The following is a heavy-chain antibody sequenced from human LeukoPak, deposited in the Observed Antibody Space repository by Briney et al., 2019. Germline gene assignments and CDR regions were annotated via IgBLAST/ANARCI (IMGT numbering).Heavy chain of an antibody. J-gene: IGHJ4*01. CDR2: IYYSGST. D-gene: IGHD3-3*01. CDR1: GGSISSSSYY. CDR3: ARDGDYDFWSGYFVY. Sequence: SETLSLTCTVSGGSISSSSYYWGWIRQPPGKGLEWIGSIYYSGSTNYNPSLKSRVTISVDTSKNQFSLKLSSVTAADTAVYYCARDGDYDFWSGYFVYWGQGTLVTVSS. V-gene: IGHV4-39*07.